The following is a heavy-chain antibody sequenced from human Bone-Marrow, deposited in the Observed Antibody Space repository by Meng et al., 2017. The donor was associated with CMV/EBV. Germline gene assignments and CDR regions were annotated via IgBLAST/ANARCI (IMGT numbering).Heavy chain of an antibody. Sequence: SLKISCAASGFTFSNYEMHWVRQAPGEGLEWVSGISWNSGSIGYADSVKGRFTISRDNAKNSLYLQMNSLRAEDTALYYCAKDLGSCSSTSCEDYGMDVWGQGTTVTVSS. D-gene: IGHD2-2*01. V-gene: IGHV3-9*01. J-gene: IGHJ6*02. CDR3: AKDLGSCSSTSCEDYGMDV. CDR1: GFTFSNYE. CDR2: ISWNSGSI.